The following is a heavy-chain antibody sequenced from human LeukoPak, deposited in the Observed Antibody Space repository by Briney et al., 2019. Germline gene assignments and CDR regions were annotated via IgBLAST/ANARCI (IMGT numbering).Heavy chain of an antibody. V-gene: IGHV3-7*01. CDR1: GFTFSSYW. Sequence: GGSLRLSCAASGFTFSSYWMSWVRQAPGKGLEWAANINHDGYEKNYVGSVKGRFTISRDSAKSSLYLQMDSLRAEDTAVYYCARDSGHLDCWGQGTLVTVSS. CDR2: INHDGYEK. D-gene: IGHD2-15*01. J-gene: IGHJ4*02. CDR3: ARDSGHLDC.